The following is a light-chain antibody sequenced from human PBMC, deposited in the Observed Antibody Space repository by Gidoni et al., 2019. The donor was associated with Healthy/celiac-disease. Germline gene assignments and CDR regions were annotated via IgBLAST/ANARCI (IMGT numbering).Light chain of an antibody. CDR3: QQYNNWPPT. CDR1: QSVNSN. CDR2: GAS. Sequence: EIVMTKSPATLSVSPGERATLSCRASQSVNSNLAWYQQKPGQAPRLLIYGASTRATGIPARFSGSGSGTEFTLTISSLQSEDFAVYYCQQYNNWPPTFGQGTKVEIK. V-gene: IGKV3-15*01. J-gene: IGKJ1*01.